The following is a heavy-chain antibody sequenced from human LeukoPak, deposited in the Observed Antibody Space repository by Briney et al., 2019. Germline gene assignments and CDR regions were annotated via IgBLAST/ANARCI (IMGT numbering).Heavy chain of an antibody. V-gene: IGHV4-34*01. Sequence: SETLSLTCAVYGGSFSGYYWSWIRQPPVKGLEWIGEINHSGSTNYNPSLKSRVTISVDTSKNQFSLKLSSVTAADTAVYYCARDDRMGEAWGQGTLVTVSS. J-gene: IGHJ5*02. CDR2: INHSGST. CDR3: ARDDRMGEA. CDR1: GGSFSGYY. D-gene: IGHD3-9*01.